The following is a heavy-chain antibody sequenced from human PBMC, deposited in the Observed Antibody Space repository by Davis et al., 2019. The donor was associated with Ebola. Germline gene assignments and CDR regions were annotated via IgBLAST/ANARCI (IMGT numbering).Heavy chain of an antibody. CDR3: ARDFDGGNYYFDY. V-gene: IGHV1-69*13. Sequence: SVTVSRQTSGGSLRSHSISWLRQAPRKGLEWMGGIIPIFDTPHYAQKFQGRITVTADASTSTAYMELSSLRSEDTATYFCARDFDGGNYYFDYWGPGTPVTVSS. J-gene: IGHJ4*02. CDR2: IIPIFDTP. CDR1: GGSLRSHS. D-gene: IGHD3-9*01.